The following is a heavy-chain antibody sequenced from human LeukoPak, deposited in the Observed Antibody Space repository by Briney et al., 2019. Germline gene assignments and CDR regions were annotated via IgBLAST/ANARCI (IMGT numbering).Heavy chain of an antibody. CDR3: ARDYYDSSGSQPPGY. CDR2: IYYSGST. CDR1: GGSISSSIYY. D-gene: IGHD3-22*01. Sequence: SETLSLTCTVSGGSISSSIYYWGWIRQPPGKGLEWIGYIYYSGSTNYNPSLKSRVTISVDTSKNQFSLKLSSVTAADTAVYYCARDYYDSSGSQPPGYWGQGTLVTVSS. J-gene: IGHJ4*02. V-gene: IGHV4-61*05.